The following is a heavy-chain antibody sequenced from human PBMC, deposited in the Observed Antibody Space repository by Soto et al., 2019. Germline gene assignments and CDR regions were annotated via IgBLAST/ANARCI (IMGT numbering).Heavy chain of an antibody. CDR3: AGERGSITVRGPFHI. CDR2: IYHGGST. J-gene: IGHJ3*02. V-gene: IGHV4-4*02. D-gene: IGHD3-16*01. Sequence: QVQLQESGPGLVKPSGTLSLTCTVTSGSISSNNWWSWLRQSPGKGLEWIGEIYHGGSTNYNPSLMHRITISVDESRNQFSLRLRSVTAADTAVYYCAGERGSITVRGPFHIWGQGTLVTVSS. CDR1: SGSISSNNW.